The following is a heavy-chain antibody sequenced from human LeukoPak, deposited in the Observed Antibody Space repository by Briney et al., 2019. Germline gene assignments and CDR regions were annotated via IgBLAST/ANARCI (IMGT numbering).Heavy chain of an antibody. J-gene: IGHJ4*02. CDR2: INHSGST. CDR3: ARDMVGALGTAY. Sequence: SETLSLTCTVSGDSISSGGYYWSWIRQPPGKGLEWIGEINHSGSTNYNPSLKSRVTISVDTSKNQFSLKLSSVTAADTAVYYCARDMVGALGTAYWGQGTLVTVSS. D-gene: IGHD1-26*01. CDR1: GDSISSGGYY. V-gene: IGHV4-39*07.